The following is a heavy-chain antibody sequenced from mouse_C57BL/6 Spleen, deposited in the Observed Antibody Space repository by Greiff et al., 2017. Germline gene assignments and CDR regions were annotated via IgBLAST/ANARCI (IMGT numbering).Heavy chain of an antibody. J-gene: IGHJ4*01. CDR1: GFTFSDYG. CDR2: ISSGSSTI. D-gene: IGHD1-1*01. V-gene: IGHV5-17*01. CDR3: ARSITTVDYYAMDY. Sequence: EVKVVESGGGLVKPGGSLKLSCAASGFTFSDYGMHWVRQAPEKGLEWVAYISSGSSTIYYADTVKGRFTISRDNAKNTLFLQMTSLRSEDTAMYYCARSITTVDYYAMDYWGQGTSVTVSS.